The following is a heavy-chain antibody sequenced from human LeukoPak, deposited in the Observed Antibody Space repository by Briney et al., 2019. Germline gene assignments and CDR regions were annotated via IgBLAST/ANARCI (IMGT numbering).Heavy chain of an antibody. Sequence: PSETLSLTCTVSGGSISSGSYYWSWIRQPAGKGLEWIGRIYTSGSTNYNPSLKSRVTISVDTSKNQFSLKLSSVTAADTAVYYCARVGRDSSSHYFDYWGQGTLVTVSS. V-gene: IGHV4-61*02. J-gene: IGHJ4*02. CDR3: ARVGRDSSSHYFDY. CDR1: GGSISSGSYY. D-gene: IGHD6-6*01. CDR2: IYTSGST.